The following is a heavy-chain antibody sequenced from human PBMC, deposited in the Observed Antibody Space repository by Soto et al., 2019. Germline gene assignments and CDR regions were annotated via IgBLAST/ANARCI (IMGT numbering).Heavy chain of an antibody. CDR3: ARVNYGSGSFFDY. CDR1: GFTFSSYA. CDR2: ISYDGSNK. J-gene: IGHJ4*02. V-gene: IGHV3-30*04. D-gene: IGHD3-10*01. Sequence: GGSLRLSCAASGFTFSSYAMHWVRQAPGKGLEWVAVISYDGSNKYYADSVKGRFTISRDNSKNTLYLQMNSLRAEDTAVYYCARVNYGSGSFFDYWGQGTLVTVSS.